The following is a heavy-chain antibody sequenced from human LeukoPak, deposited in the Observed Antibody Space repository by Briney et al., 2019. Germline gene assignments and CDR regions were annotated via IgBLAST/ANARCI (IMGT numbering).Heavy chain of an antibody. D-gene: IGHD1-1*01. V-gene: IGHV4-59*01. CDR1: RGSISGYY. CDR3: ARHTGGTTEDY. Sequence: PSETLSLTCTVSRGSISGYYWSWIRQPPGKGLEWIGYISYTGSTAYDPFLKSRVAISIDTSKNSFSLKLSSVTAADTAINYCARHTGGTTEDYWGQGALVTVSS. J-gene: IGHJ4*02. CDR2: ISYTGST.